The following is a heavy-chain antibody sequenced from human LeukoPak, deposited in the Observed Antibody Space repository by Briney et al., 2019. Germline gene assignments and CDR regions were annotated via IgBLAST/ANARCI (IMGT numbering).Heavy chain of an antibody. CDR1: GYSISSGYY. D-gene: IGHD1-26*01. V-gene: IGHV4-38-2*02. CDR2: IYHSGST. J-gene: IGHJ4*02. Sequence: SETLSLTCTVSGYSISSGYYWGWIRQPPGKGLEWIGSIYHSGSTYYNPSLKSRVTISVDTSKNQFSLKLSSVTAADTAVYYCARDKKRVGATDFDYWGQGTLVTVSS. CDR3: ARDKKRVGATDFDY.